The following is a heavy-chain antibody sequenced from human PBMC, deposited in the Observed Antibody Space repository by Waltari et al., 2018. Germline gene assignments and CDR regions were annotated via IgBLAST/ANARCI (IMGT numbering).Heavy chain of an antibody. CDR2: IDHNGNT. D-gene: IGHD1-26*01. J-gene: IGHJ6*02. CDR1: GGSISGGNW. V-gene: IGHV4-4*02. CDR3: ARIILGATDDYSYAMDV. Sequence: QVQLQESGPGLVKPSGTLSPTSVASGGSISGGNWWPWVRQPPGKGLGWIGEIDHNGNTNYNPSLKSRVTMSVDKSKNQFSLKLRSVTAADTAIYYCARIILGATDDYSYAMDVWGQGITVTVSS.